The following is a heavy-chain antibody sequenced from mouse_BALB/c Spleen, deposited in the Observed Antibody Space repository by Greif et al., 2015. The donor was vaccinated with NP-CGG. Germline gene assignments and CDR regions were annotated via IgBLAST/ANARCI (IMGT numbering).Heavy chain of an antibody. V-gene: IGHV5-6-5*01. CDR1: GFTFSSYA. CDR3: DGYYVGYAMDY. J-gene: IGHJ4*01. Sequence: DAKLVESGGGLVKPGGSLKLSCAASGFTFSSYAMSWVRQTPEKRLEWVASISSGGSTYYPDSVKGRFTISRDNARNILYLQMSSLRSEYTAMYYCDGYYVGYAMDYWGQGTSVTVSS. CDR2: ISSGGST. D-gene: IGHD2-3*01.